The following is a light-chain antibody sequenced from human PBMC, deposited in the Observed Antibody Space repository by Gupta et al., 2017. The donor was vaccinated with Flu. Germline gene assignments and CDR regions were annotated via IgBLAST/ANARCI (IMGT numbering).Light chain of an antibody. Sequence: GDRATLSCRASQYVRSDLAWYQQQPGQAPRLIIFDASHRAAGIPARFSDSGSGTLFTLTISSLEPEDFAVDYCQQRDDSWTFGPGTTVEIK. CDR3: QQRDDSWT. CDR2: DAS. CDR1: QYVRSD. J-gene: IGKJ1*01. V-gene: IGKV3-11*01.